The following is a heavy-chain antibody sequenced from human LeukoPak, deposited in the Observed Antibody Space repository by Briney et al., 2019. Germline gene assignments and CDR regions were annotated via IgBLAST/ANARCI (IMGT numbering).Heavy chain of an antibody. CDR3: AGLDRRSWYGIRYGMDV. CDR2: INHSVST. D-gene: IGHD6-13*01. V-gene: IGHV4-34*01. Sequence: PSETLSLSCALYGGSSSVYSWSWVREPPGEGLGCSGEINHSVSTNYNPSLKSRVTIAVYTYKNQFSLKLSSVTAADTAVYYCAGLDRRSWYGIRYGMDVWGQGTTVTVSS. J-gene: IGHJ6*02. CDR1: GGSSSVYS.